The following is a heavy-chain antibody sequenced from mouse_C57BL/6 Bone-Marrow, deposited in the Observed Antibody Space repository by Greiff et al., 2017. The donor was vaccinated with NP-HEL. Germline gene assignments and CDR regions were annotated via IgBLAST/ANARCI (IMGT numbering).Heavy chain of an antibody. Sequence: EVQVVESGGGLVQPGGSLSLSCAASGFTFTDYYMSWVRQPPGKALEWLGFIRNKANGYTTEYSASVKGRFTISRDNSQSILYLQMNALRAEDSATYYCARYIPHYPLYAMDYWGQGTSVTVSS. CDR3: ARYIPHYPLYAMDY. CDR1: GFTFTDYY. J-gene: IGHJ4*01. D-gene: IGHD1-2*01. V-gene: IGHV7-3*01. CDR2: IRNKANGYTT.